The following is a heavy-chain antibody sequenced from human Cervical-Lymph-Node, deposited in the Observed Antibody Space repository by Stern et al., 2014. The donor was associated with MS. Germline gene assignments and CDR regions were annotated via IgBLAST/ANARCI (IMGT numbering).Heavy chain of an antibody. J-gene: IGHJ5*01. CDR2: IYHSGST. D-gene: IGHD3-10*01. V-gene: IGHV4-4*02. CDR3: ARAYTSGSRWFDS. CDR1: GGSISSGNW. Sequence: VQLEESGPGLVKPSGTVSLSCAVSGGSISSGNWWSWVRQPPGKGLEWIGEIYHSGSTNDSPSLKRRVTISVDKAKNHFSLKLRSVTAADTAVYYCARAYTSGSRWFDSWGQGTLVTVSS.